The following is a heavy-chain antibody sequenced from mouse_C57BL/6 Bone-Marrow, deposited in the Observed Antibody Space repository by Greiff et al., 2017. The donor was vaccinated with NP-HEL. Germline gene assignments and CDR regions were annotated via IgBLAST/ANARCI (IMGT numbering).Heavy chain of an antibody. Sequence: QVQLQQPGAELVKPGASVKLSCKASGYTFTSYWMQWVKQRPGQGLEWIREIDPSDSYTNYNQKFKGKATLTVDTSSSTAYMQLSSLTSEDSAVYYCARCGTDYWGQGTTLTVSS. CDR1: GYTFTSYW. D-gene: IGHD2-14*01. CDR3: ARCGTDY. J-gene: IGHJ2*01. CDR2: IDPSDSYT. V-gene: IGHV1-50*01.